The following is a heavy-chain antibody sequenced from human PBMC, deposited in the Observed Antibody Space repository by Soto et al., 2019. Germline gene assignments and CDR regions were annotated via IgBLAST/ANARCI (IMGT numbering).Heavy chain of an antibody. D-gene: IGHD1-26*01. J-gene: IGHJ4*02. V-gene: IGHV3-30*05. CDR1: GFTLNWYG. Sequence: PGGSLRLSCAASGFTLNWYGMHWVRHAPGQGLQWVAIISSDGSSKYYADSVQGRFTISRDTSKNTLYLQMNSLRSEDTSIYYFARVIVGTTDGMFDYWGQGTLVTVSS. CDR2: ISSDGSSK. CDR3: ARVIVGTTDGMFDY.